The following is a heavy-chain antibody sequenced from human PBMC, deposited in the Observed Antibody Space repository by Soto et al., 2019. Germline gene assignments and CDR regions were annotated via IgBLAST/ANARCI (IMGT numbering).Heavy chain of an antibody. J-gene: IGHJ3*02. CDR2: ISGSGGST. D-gene: IGHD3-9*01. Sequence: EVQLLESGGGLVQPGGSLRLSCAASGFTFSSYAMSWVRQAPGKGLEWVSAISGSGGSTYYADSVKGRFTISRDNSKNTLYLQMNSLRAEYTAVYYCAKAVRYDILTGYYLDAFDICGQGTMVTVSS. CDR3: AKAVRYDILTGYYLDAFDI. CDR1: GFTFSSYA. V-gene: IGHV3-23*01.